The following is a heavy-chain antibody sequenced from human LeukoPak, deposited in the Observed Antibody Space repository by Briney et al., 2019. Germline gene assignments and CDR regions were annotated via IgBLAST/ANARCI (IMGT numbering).Heavy chain of an antibody. CDR3: ARPRDPYYYFDY. V-gene: IGHV3-21*01. D-gene: IGHD1-26*01. J-gene: IGHJ4*02. CDR2: ISSSSSYI. Sequence: PGGSLRLSCAASGFTFSSYSMSWVRQAPGKGLEWVSSISSSSSYIYYADSVKGRFTISRDNAKNSLYLQMNSLRAEDTAVYYCARPRDPYYYFDYWGQGTLVTVSS. CDR1: GFTFSSYS.